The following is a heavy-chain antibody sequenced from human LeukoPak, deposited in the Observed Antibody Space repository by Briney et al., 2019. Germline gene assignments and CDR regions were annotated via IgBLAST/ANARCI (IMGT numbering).Heavy chain of an antibody. Sequence: GGSLRLSCAASGFTFSSYAMHWVRQAPGKGLEWVAVISYDGSNKYYADSVKGRFTISRDNSKNTLYLQMNSLRAEDTAVYYCAKKSHNGLRLGWGNFDYRGQGTLVTVSS. V-gene: IGHV3-30*04. J-gene: IGHJ4*02. D-gene: IGHD3-16*01. CDR1: GFTFSSYA. CDR3: AKKSHNGLRLGWGNFDY. CDR2: ISYDGSNK.